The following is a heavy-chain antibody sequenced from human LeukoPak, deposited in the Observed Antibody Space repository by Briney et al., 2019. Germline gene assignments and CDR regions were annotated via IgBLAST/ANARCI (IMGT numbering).Heavy chain of an antibody. CDR1: GFTIGTSA. Sequence: GGSLRLSCAASGFTIGTSAMNWVRQVPGKGLEWVSSINSASSHIYYTASVKGRFTISRDNAKNSLYLQMSSLRAEDTAVYYCARDPRYDTTGYYYGPYYFDYWGQGTPVTVSS. D-gene: IGHD3-22*01. V-gene: IGHV3-21*01. CDR2: INSASSHI. CDR3: ARDPRYDTTGYYYGPYYFDY. J-gene: IGHJ4*02.